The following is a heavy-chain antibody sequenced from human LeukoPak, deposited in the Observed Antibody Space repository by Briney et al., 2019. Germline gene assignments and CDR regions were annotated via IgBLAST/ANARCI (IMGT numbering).Heavy chain of an antibody. CDR3: AKGKPDCSGGSCYSYYYYYYMDV. V-gene: IGHV3-30*02. CDR2: IRYDGSNK. Sequence: GGSLRLSCAASGFTFSSYGMHWVRQAPGKGLEWVAFIRYDGSNKYYADSVKGRFTISRDNSKNTLYLQMNSLRAEDTAVYYCAKGKPDCSGGSCYSYYYYYYMDVWGKGTTVTIPS. J-gene: IGHJ6*03. D-gene: IGHD2-15*01. CDR1: GFTFSSYG.